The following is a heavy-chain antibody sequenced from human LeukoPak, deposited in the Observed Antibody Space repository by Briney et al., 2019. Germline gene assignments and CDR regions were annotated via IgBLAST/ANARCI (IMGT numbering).Heavy chain of an antibody. V-gene: IGHV4-39*07. CDR2: IYYSGST. CDR1: GGSISSSSYY. Sequence: TSETLSLTCTVSGGSISSSSYYWGWIRQPPGKGLEWIGSIYYSGSTYYNPSLKSRVTISVDTSKNQFSLKLSSVTAADTAVYYCAREGRYGSGSYYPTDWFDPWGQGTLVTVSS. CDR3: AREGRYGSGSYYPTDWFDP. J-gene: IGHJ5*02. D-gene: IGHD3-10*01.